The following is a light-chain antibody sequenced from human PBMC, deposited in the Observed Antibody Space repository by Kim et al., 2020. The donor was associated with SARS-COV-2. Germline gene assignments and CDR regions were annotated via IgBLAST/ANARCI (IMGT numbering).Light chain of an antibody. CDR1: QRFSNY. J-gene: IGKJ1*01. CDR2: APS. CDR3: QQCQGAPWT. Sequence: ASVGASFSFPCPGSQRFSNYLAWYQQNPRNVPMLLIYAPSALHSVVPSRFSGSGSGTYFPLSLSCLQPDSVAVYSCQQCQGAPWTFVRATKV. V-gene: IGKV1-27*01.